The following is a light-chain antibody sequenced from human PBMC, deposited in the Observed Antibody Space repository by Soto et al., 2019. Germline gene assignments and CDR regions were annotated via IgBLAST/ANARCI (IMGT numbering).Light chain of an antibody. Sequence: QSVLTQSPSASASLGASVKLTCTLSSGHSTYAIAWHQQQPEKGPRYLMKLNSDGSHSKGDGIPDRVSGSSSGVERYLTISSLQSEDEADYYCQTWGSGIRVFGGGTKLTVL. V-gene: IGLV4-69*01. CDR3: QTWGSGIRV. CDR2: LNSDGSH. J-gene: IGLJ3*02. CDR1: SGHSTYA.